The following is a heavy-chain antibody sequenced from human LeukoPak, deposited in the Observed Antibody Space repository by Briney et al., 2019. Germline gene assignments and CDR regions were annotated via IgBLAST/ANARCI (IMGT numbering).Heavy chain of an antibody. Sequence: GGSLRLSCAASGFTFSRYAMSWVRQAPGKGLEWVSAISGSGGSTYYADSVKGRFTISRDNSKNSLYLQMNSLRTEDTALYYCAKDYGSSSFDYYYYMDVWGKGTTVTVSS. V-gene: IGHV3-23*01. CDR1: GFTFSRYA. CDR3: AKDYGSSSFDYYYYMDV. CDR2: ISGSGGST. J-gene: IGHJ6*03. D-gene: IGHD6-6*01.